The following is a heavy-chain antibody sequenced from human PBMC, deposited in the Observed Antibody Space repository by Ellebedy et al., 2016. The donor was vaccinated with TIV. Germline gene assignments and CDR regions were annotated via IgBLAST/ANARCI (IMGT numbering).Heavy chain of an antibody. CDR3: AGRAYNWNDGSLFDY. Sequence: GESLKISCAASGFTFSSYWMSWVRQAPGKGLEWVANITQAGSEKYYVDSVKGRFTISRDNAKNSLYLQMNSLRAEDTAVYYCAGRAYNWNDGSLFDYWGQGTLVTVSS. CDR1: GFTFSSYW. D-gene: IGHD1-1*01. CDR2: ITQAGSEK. V-gene: IGHV3-7*03. J-gene: IGHJ4*02.